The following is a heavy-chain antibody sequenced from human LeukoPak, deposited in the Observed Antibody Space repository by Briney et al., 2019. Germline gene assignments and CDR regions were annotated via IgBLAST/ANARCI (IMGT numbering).Heavy chain of an antibody. J-gene: IGHJ4*02. V-gene: IGHV3-21*01. CDR3: ARVREDTARYPLIDY. CDR1: GXXFSSXS. CDR2: ISSSSSYI. Sequence: GGSLRLSCAASGXXFSSXSXNWVRQAXXXXXXXXXXISSSSSYIYYADSVKGRFTISRDNAKNSLYLQMNSLRAEDTAVYYCARVREDTARYPLIDYWGQGTLVTVSS. D-gene: IGHD5-18*01.